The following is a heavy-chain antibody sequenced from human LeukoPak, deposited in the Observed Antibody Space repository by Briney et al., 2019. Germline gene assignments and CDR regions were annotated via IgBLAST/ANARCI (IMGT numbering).Heavy chain of an antibody. CDR1: GFTFSSYW. D-gene: IGHD4-11*01. CDR2: INSDGSST. J-gene: IGHJ6*02. CDR3: AREWGTVTTYYGMDV. V-gene: IGHV3-74*01. Sequence: PGGSLRLSCAASGFTFSSYWMHWVRQAPGKGLVWVSRINSDGSSTSYADSVNGRFTISRDNAKNTLYLQMNSLRAEDTAVYYCAREWGTVTTYYGMDVWGQGTTVTVSS.